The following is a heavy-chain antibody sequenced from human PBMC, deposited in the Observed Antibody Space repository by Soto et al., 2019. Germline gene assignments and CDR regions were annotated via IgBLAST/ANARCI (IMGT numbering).Heavy chain of an antibody. CDR3: AKVPNWGYSYYFDY. D-gene: IGHD7-27*01. Sequence: GSLRLSCAASGFTFSNYAMSWVRQAPGKGLEWVSTISSSGDNTYYADSVKGRLTISRDNSKNTLYLQMYSLRADDTAIYYCAKVPNWGYSYYFDYWGQGTLVTVSS. V-gene: IGHV3-23*01. CDR2: ISSSGDNT. J-gene: IGHJ4*02. CDR1: GFTFSNYA.